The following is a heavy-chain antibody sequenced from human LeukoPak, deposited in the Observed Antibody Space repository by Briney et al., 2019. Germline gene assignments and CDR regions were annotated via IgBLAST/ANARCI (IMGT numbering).Heavy chain of an antibody. V-gene: IGHV3-23*01. CDR3: AKFGSGYYDY. D-gene: IGHD3-22*01. CDR2: ISGSGGST. J-gene: IGHJ4*02. Sequence: GGSLRLSYAASGFTFSNYAMSWVRQAPGKGLEWVSAISGSGGSTYYADSVKGRFTISRDNSKNTLYLQMNSLRAEDTAVYYCAKFGSGYYDYWGQGTLVTVSS. CDR1: GFTFSNYA.